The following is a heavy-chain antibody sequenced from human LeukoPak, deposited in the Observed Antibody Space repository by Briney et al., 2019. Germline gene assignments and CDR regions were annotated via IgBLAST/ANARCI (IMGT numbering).Heavy chain of an antibody. J-gene: IGHJ4*02. D-gene: IGHD5-18*01. Sequence: ASVKVSCKASGYTFTSYGISWVRQAPGQGLEWMGWISAYNGNTNYAQKLQGRVTMTTDTSTSTAYMELRSLRSDDTDVYYCARLGYSYGLYYFDYWGQGTLVTVSS. CDR2: ISAYNGNT. CDR3: ARLGYSYGLYYFDY. CDR1: GYTFTSYG. V-gene: IGHV1-18*01.